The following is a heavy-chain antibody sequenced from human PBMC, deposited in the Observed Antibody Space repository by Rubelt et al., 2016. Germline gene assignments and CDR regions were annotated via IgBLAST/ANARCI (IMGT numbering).Heavy chain of an antibody. J-gene: IGHJ6*02. CDR3: ARKPGIAAAGSGYGMDV. CDR2: INHSGST. Sequence: QVQLQQWGAGLLKPSETLSLTCAVYGGSFSGYYWSWIRQPPGKGLEWIGEINHSGSTNYNPSLKSRVTISVDTAKNQFSLKLSSVTAADTAVYYCARKPGIAAAGSGYGMDVWGQGTTVTVSS. D-gene: IGHD6-13*01. CDR1: GGSFSGYY. V-gene: IGHV4-34*01.